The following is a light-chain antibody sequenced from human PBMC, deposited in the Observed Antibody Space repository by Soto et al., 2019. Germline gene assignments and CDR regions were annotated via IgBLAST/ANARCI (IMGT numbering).Light chain of an antibody. CDR1: QSVSSNY. CDR2: RAS. CDR3: KPYGSSKLT. V-gene: IGKV3-20*01. Sequence: EIVLTQSPGTLSLSPGERATLSCRASQSVSSNYLAWYQQKPGQAPKVLIYRASIRATGIPDRFTGSGSGPGFTLNIGGLEPEDFAVYYCKPYGSSKLTFGGGKKVESN. J-gene: IGKJ4*02.